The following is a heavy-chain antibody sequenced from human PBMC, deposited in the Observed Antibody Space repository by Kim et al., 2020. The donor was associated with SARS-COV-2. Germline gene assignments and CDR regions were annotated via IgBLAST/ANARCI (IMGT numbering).Heavy chain of an antibody. CDR3: AKDRTMIVANGFDY. Sequence: GGSLRLSCAASGFTFGDYAMHWVRQAPGKGLEWVSGISWNSGSIGYADSVKGRFTISRDNAKNSLYLQMNSLRAEDTALYYCAKDRTMIVANGFDYWGQGTLVTVSS. V-gene: IGHV3-9*01. CDR2: ISWNSGSI. CDR1: GFTFGDYA. J-gene: IGHJ4*02. D-gene: IGHD3-22*01.